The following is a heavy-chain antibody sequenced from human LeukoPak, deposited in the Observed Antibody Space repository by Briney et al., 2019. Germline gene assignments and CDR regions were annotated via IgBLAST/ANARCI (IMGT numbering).Heavy chain of an antibody. CDR3: TRTGGLLWFGELGEEVFWFDP. CDR1: GGSISSYY. V-gene: IGHV4-59*08. CDR2: IYYSGST. J-gene: IGHJ5*02. D-gene: IGHD3-10*01. Sequence: SETLSLTCTVSGGSISSYYWSWIRQPPGKGLEWIGYIYYSGSTNYNPSLKSRVTISVDTSKNQFSLKLSSVTAADTAVYYCTRTGGLLWFGELGEEVFWFDPWGQGTLVTVSS.